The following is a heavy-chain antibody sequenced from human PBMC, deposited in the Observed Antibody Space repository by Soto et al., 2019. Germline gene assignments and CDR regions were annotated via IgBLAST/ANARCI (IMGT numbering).Heavy chain of an antibody. D-gene: IGHD3-3*01. Sequence: QVQLVESGGDLVKRGGSLRLSCAASGYTFSDYYMSWIRQAPGKGLEWISYIDTSSTKIYYADSVKGRFTISRDNAKNSLNLEMNSLRHEDTAVYYCSSHYDMWSGYLAPVDYWGRGTLVTVSP. CDR2: IDTSSTKI. CDR1: GYTFSDYY. J-gene: IGHJ4*02. CDR3: SSHYDMWSGYLAPVDY. V-gene: IGHV3-11*01.